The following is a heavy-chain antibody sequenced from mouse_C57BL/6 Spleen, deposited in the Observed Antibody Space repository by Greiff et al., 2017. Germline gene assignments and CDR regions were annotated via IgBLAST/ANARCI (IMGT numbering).Heavy chain of an antibody. V-gene: IGHV5-16*01. J-gene: IGHJ2*01. CDR1: GFTFSDYY. Sequence: EVQLVESEGGLVQPGSSMKLSCTASGFTFSDYYMAWVRQVPEKGLEWVANINYDGSSTYYLDSLKSRFISSRDNAKNILYLQMSSLKSEDTATYYCARDSANWDFDYWGQGTTLTVSS. CDR3: ARDSANWDFDY. D-gene: IGHD4-1*01. CDR2: INYDGSST.